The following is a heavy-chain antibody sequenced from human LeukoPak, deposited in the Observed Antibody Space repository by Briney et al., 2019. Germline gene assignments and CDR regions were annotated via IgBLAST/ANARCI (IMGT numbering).Heavy chain of an antibody. D-gene: IGHD2-15*01. J-gene: IGHJ2*01. CDR2: IYSGGTT. Sequence: PGGSLRLSCAASGFTFSSYSMNWVRQAPGKGLEWVSVIYSGGTTYYADSVKGRFTISRDNSKNTLYLQMNSLRVEDTAVYYCAKADCSGGSCYRPYYWYFDLWGRGTLVTVSS. CDR1: GFTFSSYS. CDR3: AKADCSGGSCYRPYYWYFDL. V-gene: IGHV3-66*01.